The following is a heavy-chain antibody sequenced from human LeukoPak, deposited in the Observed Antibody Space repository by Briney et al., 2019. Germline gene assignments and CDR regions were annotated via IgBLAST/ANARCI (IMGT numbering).Heavy chain of an antibody. V-gene: IGHV1-69*01. CDR2: IIPIFGTA. D-gene: IGHD3-22*01. Sequence: ASVKVSCKASGGTFSSYAISWVRQAPGQGLEWMGGIIPIFGTANYAQKFQGRVTITADESTSTAYMELSSLRSEDTAVYYCVLSSGYYLRDAFAIWGQGTMVTVSS. CDR3: VLSSGYYLRDAFAI. J-gene: IGHJ3*02. CDR1: GGTFSSYA.